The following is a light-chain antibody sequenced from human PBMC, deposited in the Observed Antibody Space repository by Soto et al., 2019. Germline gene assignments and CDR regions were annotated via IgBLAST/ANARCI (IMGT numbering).Light chain of an antibody. CDR2: EVR. V-gene: IGLV2-14*01. CDR1: SSDFGSYNY. CDR3: SSYTSSSTLV. J-gene: IGLJ1*01. Sequence: QSVLTQPDSVSGSPGQAITISCTGTSSDFGSYNYVSWYQHHPGKAPKLMIYEVRNRPSGVSNRFSGSKSGTTASLTISGLQAEDEADYYCSSYTSSSTLVFGTGTKLTVL.